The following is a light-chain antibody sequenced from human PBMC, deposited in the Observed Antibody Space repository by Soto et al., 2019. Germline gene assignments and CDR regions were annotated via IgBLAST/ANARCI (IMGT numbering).Light chain of an antibody. CDR1: NSNIGSNY. Sequence: QSVLTQPPSASGTPGQRVTISCSGRNSNIGSNYVYWYQQVPGTAPKLLIYTNNQRPSGVPDRFSGSKSANSASLAIGGLRSEDEADYYCAAWDDSLSGWVFGGATQMTV. CDR3: AAWDDSLSGWV. V-gene: IGLV1-47*01. CDR2: TNN. J-gene: IGLJ7*01.